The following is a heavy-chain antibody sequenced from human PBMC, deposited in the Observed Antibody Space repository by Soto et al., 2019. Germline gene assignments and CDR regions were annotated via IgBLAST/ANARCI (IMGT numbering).Heavy chain of an antibody. D-gene: IGHD3-16*01. CDR2: MNPGSGDT. Sequence: GASVKVSCKASGYSFTNNDVTWVRQATGQGLEWVGWMNPGSGDTGYAQKFQGRVTMTRDISIATAYMELSSLRSDDTAIYYCARMATFGSLNWFDPWGQGTLVTVSS. V-gene: IGHV1-8*01. J-gene: IGHJ5*02. CDR3: ARMATFGSLNWFDP. CDR1: GYSFTNND.